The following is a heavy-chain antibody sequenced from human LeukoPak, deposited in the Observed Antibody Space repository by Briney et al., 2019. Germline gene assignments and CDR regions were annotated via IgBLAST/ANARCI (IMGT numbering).Heavy chain of an antibody. CDR3: ATRIAAGGLFFFDY. V-gene: IGHV3-53*01. CDR2: IHTNDKT. CDR1: GFTFSSYS. D-gene: IGHD6-13*01. Sequence: GGSLRLSCAASGFTFSSYSMNWVRQAPGKGLEWVSGIHTNDKTYYADSVQGRFTISRDNSKNTLFLQMNTLRAEDTAVYYCATRIAAGGLFFFDYWGQGTLVTVSS. J-gene: IGHJ4*02.